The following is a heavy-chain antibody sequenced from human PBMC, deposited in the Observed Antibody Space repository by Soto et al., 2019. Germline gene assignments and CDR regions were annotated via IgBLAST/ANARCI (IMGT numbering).Heavy chain of an antibody. CDR1: GFSFSSQW. Sequence: EVQLVESGGGLVQPGGSLRLSCAASGFSFSSQWMYWVRQSPGKGPVLVSYINNDGSRIGYADSVKGRFTISRDNAKNTLYRQMNSLRVEDTAVYYCVKDIRWGRGTLVTVSS. V-gene: IGHV3-74*01. CDR3: VKDIR. CDR2: INNDGSRI. J-gene: IGHJ4*02.